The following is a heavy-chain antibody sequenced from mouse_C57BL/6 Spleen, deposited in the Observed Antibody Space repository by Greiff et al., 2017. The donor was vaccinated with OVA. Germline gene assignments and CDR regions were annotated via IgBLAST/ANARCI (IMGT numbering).Heavy chain of an antibody. CDR1: GYTFTSYW. CDR2: IYPGNSDT. D-gene: IGHD2-2*01. CDR3: TRGVIYYGYDDGAWFAY. Sequence: VQLKESGTVLARPGASVKMSCKTSGYTFTSYWMHWVKQRPGQGLEWIGAIYPGNSDTSYNQKFKGKAKLTAVTSASTAYMELSSLTNEDSAVYYCTRGVIYYGYDDGAWFAYWGQGTLVTVSA. V-gene: IGHV1-5*01. J-gene: IGHJ3*01.